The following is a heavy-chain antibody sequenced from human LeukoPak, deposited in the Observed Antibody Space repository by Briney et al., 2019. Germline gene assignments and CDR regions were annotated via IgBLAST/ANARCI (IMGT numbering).Heavy chain of an antibody. CDR2: TYYRSNWIN. CDR3: ARDDVGRRYDY. D-gene: IGHD1-26*01. Sequence: SQTLSLTCAISGDSDFSRTAAWNWIRQSPSRGLEWLGRTYYRSNWINEYAISVRGRIDSNPDTSKTQFSLQLNSVAAEDTAVYFCARDDVGRRYDYWGQGIRVTVSS. V-gene: IGHV6-1*01. J-gene: IGHJ4*02. CDR1: GDSDFSRTAA.